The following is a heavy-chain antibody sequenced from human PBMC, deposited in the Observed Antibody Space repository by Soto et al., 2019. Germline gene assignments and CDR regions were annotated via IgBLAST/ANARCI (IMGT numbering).Heavy chain of an antibody. J-gene: IGHJ6*02. D-gene: IGHD3-10*01. CDR3: ARDRGYDAHDYYYNAMDV. CDR2: IRGFSPYT. Sequence: EVQLVESGGGLVKPGGSLRLSCISSAFTFRTYTMNWVRQAPGKGLEWVSGIRGFSPYTFYAESVKGRFTISRDNAKNSLYLQMNSLRAEDTAVYYCARDRGYDAHDYYYNAMDVWGQGTTVTVSS. CDR1: AFTFRTYT. V-gene: IGHV3-21*01.